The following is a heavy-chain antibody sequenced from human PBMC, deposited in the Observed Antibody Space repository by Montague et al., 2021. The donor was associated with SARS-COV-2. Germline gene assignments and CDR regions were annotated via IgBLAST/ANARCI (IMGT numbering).Heavy chain of an antibody. Sequence: SETLSLTCAVYTDSFSGYYWSWIRQSPGKGLELIGEITHSGSTNHNPSLQSRVTISVDKSKKQVSLKLRSLTAADTAVYYCARGADYDFWSGFLRYKWFGPWGQGTPVIVSS. J-gene: IGHJ5*02. CDR1: TDSFSGYY. D-gene: IGHD3-3*01. V-gene: IGHV4-34*01. CDR2: ITHSGST. CDR3: ARGADYDFWSGFLRYKWFGP.